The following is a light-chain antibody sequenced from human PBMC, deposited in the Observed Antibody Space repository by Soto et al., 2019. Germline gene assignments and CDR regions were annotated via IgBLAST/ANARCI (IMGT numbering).Light chain of an antibody. CDR1: QSLVHRDGNTY. V-gene: IGKV2-24*01. CDR2: KIS. J-gene: IGKJ2*01. CDR3: MQATQFPRT. Sequence: DIVLTQTPLSSPVTLGQPASISCRSSQSLVHRDGNTYLSWLQQRPGQPPRLLFYKISNRFSGVADRFSGSGAGTDFTLKISRVEAEDVAVYYCMQATQFPRTFGQGTKLEIK.